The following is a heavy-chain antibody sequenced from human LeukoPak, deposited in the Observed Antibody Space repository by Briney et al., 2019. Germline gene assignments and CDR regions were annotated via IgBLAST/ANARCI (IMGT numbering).Heavy chain of an antibody. CDR1: GFTFSSYN. CDR3: ARDRTLGEFDF. D-gene: IGHD3-16*01. V-gene: IGHV3-48*01. J-gene: IGHJ4*02. CDR2: ISSSRSTI. Sequence: PGGSLRLSCAASGFTFSSYNMNWVRQAPGKGLEWVSFISSSRSTIYYADSVKGRFTISRDNAKNSLYLQMNSLRAEGTAVYYCARDRTLGEFDFWGQGTLVTVSS.